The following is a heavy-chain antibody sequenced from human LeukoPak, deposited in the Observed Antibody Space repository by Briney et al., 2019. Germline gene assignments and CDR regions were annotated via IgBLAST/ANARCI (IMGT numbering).Heavy chain of an antibody. V-gene: IGHV3-11*05. CDR2: ITSSSSYT. D-gene: IGHD4-23*01. J-gene: IGHJ4*02. CDR3: ARGESSVASGYGGNSDFDY. CDR1: GFTFSDYY. Sequence: GESQRLSCAASGFTFSDYYMRWIRHAPGKGLEWVSYITSSSSYTNYADSVKGRLTISSDNAKNSLYLQMNSLRAEDTAVYYCARGESSVASGYGGNSDFDYWGQGTLVTVSS.